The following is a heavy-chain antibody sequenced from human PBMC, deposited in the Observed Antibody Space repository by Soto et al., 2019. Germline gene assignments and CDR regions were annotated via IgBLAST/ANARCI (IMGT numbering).Heavy chain of an antibody. CDR2: INPNSGGT. V-gene: IGHV1-2*04. Sequence: GASVKVSCKASGYTFTGYCMHWVRQAPGQGLEWMGWINPNSGGTNYAQKFQGWVTMTRDTSISTAYMELSRLRSDDTAVYYCARDYQLYCSSTSCRDPSANWFDPWGQGTLVTVSS. CDR1: GYTFTGYC. J-gene: IGHJ5*02. D-gene: IGHD2-2*01. CDR3: ARDYQLYCSSTSCRDPSANWFDP.